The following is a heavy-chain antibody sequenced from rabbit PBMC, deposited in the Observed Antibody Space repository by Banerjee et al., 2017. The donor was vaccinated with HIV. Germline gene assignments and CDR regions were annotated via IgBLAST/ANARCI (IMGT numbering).Heavy chain of an antibody. D-gene: IGHD6-1*01. CDR2: IDGGTSGTT. CDR1: GFSFSSSDW. CDR3: ARSNNGYGWAFDP. Sequence: QEQLEESGGDLVKPEGSLTLTCTASGFSFSSSDWIYWVRQAPGKGLQWIACIDGGTSGTTYYASWAKGRFTISKSSSTTVTLQMTSLSAADTASYFCARSNNGYGWAFDPWGPGTLVSVS. V-gene: IGHV1S45*01. J-gene: IGHJ2*01.